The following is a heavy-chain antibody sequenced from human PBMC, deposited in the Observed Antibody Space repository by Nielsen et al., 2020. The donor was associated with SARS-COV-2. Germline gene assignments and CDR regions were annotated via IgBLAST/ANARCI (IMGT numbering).Heavy chain of an antibody. CDR1: GFTFSSYG. Sequence: LRLSCAASGFTFSSYGMHWVRQAPGKGLEWVAVISYDGSNKYYADSVKGRFTISRDNSKNTLYLQMNSLRAEDTAVYYCAKDREFSYYYGIDVWGQGTTVTVSS. CDR2: ISYDGSNK. V-gene: IGHV3-30*18. D-gene: IGHD3-10*01. J-gene: IGHJ6*02. CDR3: AKDREFSYYYGIDV.